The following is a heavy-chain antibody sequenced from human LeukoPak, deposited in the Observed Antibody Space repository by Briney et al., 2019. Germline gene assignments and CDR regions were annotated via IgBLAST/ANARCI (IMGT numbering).Heavy chain of an antibody. CDR1: GGSISSYY. J-gene: IGHJ4*02. CDR3: ARGHLELLGPVYYFDY. V-gene: IGHV4-59*01. D-gene: IGHD1-7*01. CDR2: IYYSGST. Sequence: SETLSLTCTVSGGSISSYYWSWIRQPPGKGLEWIGYIYYSGSTNYNPSLKSRVTISVDTSKNQFSLKLSSVTAADTAVYYCARGHLELLGPVYYFDYWGQGTLVTVSS.